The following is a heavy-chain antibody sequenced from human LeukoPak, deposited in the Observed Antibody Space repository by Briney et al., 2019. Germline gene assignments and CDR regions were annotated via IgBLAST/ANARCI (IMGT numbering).Heavy chain of an antibody. CDR3: AREGIAAAGRRGVYYYYMDV. D-gene: IGHD6-13*01. CDR1: GFTFSDYY. V-gene: IGHV3-11*04. Sequence: GGSLRLSCAASGFTFSDYYMSWIRQAPGKGLEWVSYISSSSSTIYYADSVKGRFTISRDNAKNSLYLQMNSLRDEDTAVYYCAREGIAAAGRRGVYYYYMDVWGKGTTVTVSS. CDR2: ISSSSSTI. J-gene: IGHJ6*03.